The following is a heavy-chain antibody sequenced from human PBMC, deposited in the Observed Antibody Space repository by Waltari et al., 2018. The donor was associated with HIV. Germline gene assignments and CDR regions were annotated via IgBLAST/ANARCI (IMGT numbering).Heavy chain of an antibody. CDR1: GGSFSGYY. J-gene: IGHJ5*02. Sequence: QVQLQQWGAGLLKPSETLSLTCAVYGGSFSGYYWSWIRQPPGKGLEWIGEINHSGSTNYNPSLKSRVTISVDTSKNQFSLKLSSVTAADTAVYYCARLAAAGTSAWGQGTLVTVSS. CDR2: INHSGST. D-gene: IGHD6-13*01. CDR3: ARLAAAGTSA. V-gene: IGHV4-34*01.